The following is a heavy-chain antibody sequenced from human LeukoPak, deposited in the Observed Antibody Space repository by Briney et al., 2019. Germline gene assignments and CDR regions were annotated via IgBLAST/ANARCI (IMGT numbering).Heavy chain of an antibody. V-gene: IGHV3-23*01. CDR2: ISGSGGST. CDR3: AKGLQSYDFWSGYYRNDAFDI. J-gene: IGHJ3*02. D-gene: IGHD3-3*01. Sequence: PGGSLRLSCAASGFTFSSYAMSWVRQAPGEGLEWVSAISGSGGSTYYADSVKGRFTISRDNSKNTLYLQMNSLRAEDTAVYYCAKGLQSYDFWSGYYRNDAFDIWGQGTMVTVSS. CDR1: GFTFSSYA.